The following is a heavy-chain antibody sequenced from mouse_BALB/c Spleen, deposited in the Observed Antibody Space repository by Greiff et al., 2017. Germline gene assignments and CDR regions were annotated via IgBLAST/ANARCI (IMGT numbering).Heavy chain of an antibody. J-gene: IGHJ1*01. V-gene: IGHV7-3*02. CDR2: IRNKANGYTT. D-gene: IGHD1-1*01. Sequence: EVQGVESGGGLVQPGGSLRLSCATSGFTFTDYYMSWVRQPPGKALEWLGFIRNKANGYTTEYSASVKGRFTISRDNSQSILYLQMNTLRAEDSATYYCARDKKYYGSYWYFDVWGAGTTVTVSS. CDR3: ARDKKYYGSYWYFDV. CDR1: GFTFTDYY.